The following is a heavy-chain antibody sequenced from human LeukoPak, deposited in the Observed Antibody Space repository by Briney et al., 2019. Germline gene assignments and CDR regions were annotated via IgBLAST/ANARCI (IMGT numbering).Heavy chain of an antibody. CDR2: IRNDGSNK. J-gene: IGHJ5*02. Sequence: GGSLRLSCAASGFTFSSYGMHWVRQAPGKGLEWVAFIRNDGSNKYYADSVKGRFTISRDNSKNTLYLQMNSLRAEDTAVYYCAKDPFTSGANWFDPWGQGTLVTVSS. CDR3: AKDPFTSGANWFDP. V-gene: IGHV3-30*02. D-gene: IGHD1-26*01. CDR1: GFTFSSYG.